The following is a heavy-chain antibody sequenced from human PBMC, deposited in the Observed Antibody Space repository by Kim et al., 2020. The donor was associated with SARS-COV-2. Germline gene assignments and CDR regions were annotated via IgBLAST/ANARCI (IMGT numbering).Heavy chain of an antibody. V-gene: IGHV3-48*03. CDR3: ARETIDCGGDCYDY. J-gene: IGHJ4*02. D-gene: IGHD2-21*02. Sequence: ADSVMGRFSVSRENAKNSLYLQMNSLRAEDSALYYCARETIDCGGDCYDYWGQGTRVTVSS.